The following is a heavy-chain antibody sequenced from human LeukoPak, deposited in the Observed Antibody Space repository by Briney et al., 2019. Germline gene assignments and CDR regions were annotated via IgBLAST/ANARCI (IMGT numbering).Heavy chain of an antibody. CDR2: ISGSSSTI. CDR1: GFSFSSNS. J-gene: IGHJ4*02. D-gene: IGHD6-19*01. V-gene: IGHV3-48*01. Sequence: GGSLRLSCAASGFSFSSNSMNWVRQAPGKGLEWVSYISGSSSTIYYADSVKGRFTISRDNAKNSLYLQMNSLRAEDTAVYYCASISSGWYGDYFDYWGQGTLVTVSS. CDR3: ASISSGWYGDYFDY.